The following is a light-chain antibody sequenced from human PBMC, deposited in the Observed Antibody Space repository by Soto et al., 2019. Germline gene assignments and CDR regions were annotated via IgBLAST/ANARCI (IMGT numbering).Light chain of an antibody. J-gene: IGKJ2*01. CDR3: QQYKNWPPLYT. V-gene: IGKV3-15*01. CDR2: EAS. Sequence: EIVMTQSPVTLSVSPGERVTLSCRASQNIGSNLAWYQQKPGQAPRLLIYEASTRATGIPATFSCSGSATEFTLTISSLQSEDFAVYYCQQYKNWPPLYTFGQGTKLEIK. CDR1: QNIGSN.